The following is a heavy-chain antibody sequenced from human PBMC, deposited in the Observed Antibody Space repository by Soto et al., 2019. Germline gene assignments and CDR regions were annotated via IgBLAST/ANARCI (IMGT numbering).Heavy chain of an antibody. CDR2: ISYDGSNE. CDR3: ARVTIDFIGKRVFDL. J-gene: IGHJ4*02. Sequence: QVQLVESGGGVVQPGRSLRLSCAASGFTFSNFAMHWVRQAPGKGLEWVTFISYDGSNENYADSVKGRFTISRDNSKNTMYLEMNSLTPEDTDVYYCARVTIDFIGKRVFDLWGQGTLVTVSS. CDR1: GFTFSNFA. D-gene: IGHD2-21*02. V-gene: IGHV3-30-3*01.